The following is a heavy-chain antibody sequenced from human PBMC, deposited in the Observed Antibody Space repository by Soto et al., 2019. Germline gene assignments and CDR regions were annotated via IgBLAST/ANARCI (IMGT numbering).Heavy chain of an antibody. J-gene: IGHJ4*02. CDR1: GFTFSSYG. V-gene: IGHV3-33*06. Sequence: QVQLVESGGGVVQPGTSLRLSCATSGFTFSSYGMYWVRQAPGKGLEWVAVIWYEGANEYYADSVKGRFTISRDNSKNTLYLQMNSQRAEDTAIYYCAKDVGNSWSYYFDFWGQGTLVTVSS. CDR3: AKDVGNSWSYYFDF. CDR2: IWYEGANE. D-gene: IGHD6-13*01.